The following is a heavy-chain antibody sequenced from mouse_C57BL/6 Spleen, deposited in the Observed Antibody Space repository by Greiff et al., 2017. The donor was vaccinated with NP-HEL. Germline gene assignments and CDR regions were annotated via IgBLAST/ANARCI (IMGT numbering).Heavy chain of an antibody. CDR2: INPGSGGT. CDR3: ARGTTVVAHFYY. Sequence: QVQLQQSGAELVRPGTSVKVSCKASGYAFTNYLLEWVKQRPGQGLEWIGVINPGSGGTNYNEKFKGKATLTAAKSHSTAYIQLSSLTSSDSAVYFCARGTTVVAHFYYWGPGPTLTVSS. V-gene: IGHV1-54*01. D-gene: IGHD1-1*01. CDR1: GYAFTNYL. J-gene: IGHJ2*01.